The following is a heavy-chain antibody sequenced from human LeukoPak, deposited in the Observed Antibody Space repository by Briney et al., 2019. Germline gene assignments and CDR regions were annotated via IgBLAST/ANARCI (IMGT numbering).Heavy chain of an antibody. CDR3: ARDRVGYNYYYGMDV. CDR2: INIGNDNT. D-gene: IGHD2-15*01. Sequence: ASVNVSCKASGYTFTDYAMHWVRQAPGQRLEWMGWINIGNDNTKYSQKFQGRVTITRDTSASTAYMELSSLRSEDTALYYCARDRVGYNYYYGMDVWGQGTTVTVSS. J-gene: IGHJ6*02. V-gene: IGHV1-3*04. CDR1: GYTFTDYA.